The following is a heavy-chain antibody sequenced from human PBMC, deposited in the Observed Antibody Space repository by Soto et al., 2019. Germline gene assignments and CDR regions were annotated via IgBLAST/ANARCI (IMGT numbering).Heavy chain of an antibody. CDR1: GFTFSSYG. CDR3: ASLGVGSSSDY. Sequence: QVQLVESGGGVVQPGRSLRLSCAASGFTFSSYGMHWVRQAPGKGLEWVAVIWYDGSNKYYADSVKGRFTISRDNSKNTLYLQMNSLRAEDTAVYYCASLGVGSSSDYWGQGTLVTVSS. J-gene: IGHJ4*02. D-gene: IGHD6-6*01. CDR2: IWYDGSNK. V-gene: IGHV3-33*01.